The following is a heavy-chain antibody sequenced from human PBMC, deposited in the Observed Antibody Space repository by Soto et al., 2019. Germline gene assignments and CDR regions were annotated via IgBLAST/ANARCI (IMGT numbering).Heavy chain of an antibody. V-gene: IGHV4-39*01. CDR3: VRYDRINMKPYSPEGFHI. J-gene: IGHJ3*02. D-gene: IGHD3-3*02. Sequence: SETLSLTCTVSGDSISSSNSHWGWTRQPPGKGLEYIGSVYYGGAIFYSGNIYYDPSLKSRVTISVDTSKNQFSLRLSSVTAADTGVYYCVRYDRINMKPYSPEGFHIWGQGTMVTVSS. CDR2: VYYGGAIFYSGNI. CDR1: GDSISSSNSH.